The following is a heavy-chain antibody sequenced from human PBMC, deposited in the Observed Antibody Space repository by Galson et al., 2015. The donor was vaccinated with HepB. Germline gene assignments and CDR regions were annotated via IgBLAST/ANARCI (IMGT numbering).Heavy chain of an antibody. CDR3: TTVSSGYGPSSLDY. D-gene: IGHD3-10*01. J-gene: IGHJ4*02. V-gene: IGHV3-15*01. Sequence: SLRLSCAASGFTFSNAWMSWVRQAPGKGLEWVGRIKSKTDGGTTDYAAPVKGRFTISRDDSKNTLYLQMNSLKTEDTAVYYCTTVSSGYGPSSLDYWGQGTLVTVSS. CDR2: IKSKTDGGTT. CDR1: GFTFSNAW.